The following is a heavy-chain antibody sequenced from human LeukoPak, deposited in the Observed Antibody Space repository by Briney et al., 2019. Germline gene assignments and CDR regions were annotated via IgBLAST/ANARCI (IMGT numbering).Heavy chain of an antibody. D-gene: IGHD6-19*01. V-gene: IGHV4-39*01. J-gene: IGHJ4*02. CDR1: GGSISSSSYY. CDR3: ARAVSAVAAHYFDY. Sequence: SETLSLTCTVSGGSISSSSYYWGWIRQPPGKGLEWIGSIYYSGSTYYNPSLKSRVTISVDTSKNQFSLKLSSVTAADTAVYYCARAVSAVAAHYFDYWGQGTLVTVSS. CDR2: IYYSGST.